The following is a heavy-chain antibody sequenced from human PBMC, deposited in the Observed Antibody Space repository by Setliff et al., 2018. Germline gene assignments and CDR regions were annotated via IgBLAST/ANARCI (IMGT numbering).Heavy chain of an antibody. CDR3: VRDGRAEPAET. J-gene: IGHJ5*02. Sequence: GESLTLSCKGSGYSFSTYWIGWVRQMPGKGLEWMGFIYPGDSDTRYSPSFQGQVTISADKSISTAYLQWSSLKASDTAMYYCVRDGRAEPAETWGQGTLVTVSS. V-gene: IGHV5-51*01. CDR1: GYSFSTYW. CDR2: IYPGDSDT. D-gene: IGHD6-19*01.